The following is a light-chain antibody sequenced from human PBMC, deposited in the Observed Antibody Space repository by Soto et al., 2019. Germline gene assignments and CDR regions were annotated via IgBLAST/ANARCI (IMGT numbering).Light chain of an antibody. V-gene: IGKV3-20*01. CDR1: QSVSSSY. CDR3: QQYGSSRK. J-gene: IGKJ1*01. Sequence: EIVLTKSPGTLSLSPGERATLSCRASQSVSSSYLAWYQQKPGQAPRLLVYGASSRATGIPDRFSGSGSGTDFTLTISRLEPEDFAVYYCQQYGSSRKFGQGTKV. CDR2: GAS.